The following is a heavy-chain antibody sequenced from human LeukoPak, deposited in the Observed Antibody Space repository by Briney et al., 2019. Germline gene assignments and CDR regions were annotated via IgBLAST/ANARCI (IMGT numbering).Heavy chain of an antibody. CDR1: GDSVSSNSAA. J-gene: IGHJ4*02. D-gene: IGHD6-13*01. CDR2: TYYRSKWYN. Sequence: SQTLSLTCAISGDSVSSNSAAWNWIRQPPSRGLEWLGRTYYRSKWYNDYAVSVKSRITINPDTSKNQFSLQLNSVTPEDTAVYYCAREVYSSSWPLFDYWGQGTLVTVSS. CDR3: AREVYSSSWPLFDY. V-gene: IGHV6-1*01.